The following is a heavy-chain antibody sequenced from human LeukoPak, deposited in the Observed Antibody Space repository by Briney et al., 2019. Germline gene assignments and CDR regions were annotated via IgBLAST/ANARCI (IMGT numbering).Heavy chain of an antibody. Sequence: GGPLRLSCAASGFTFSSYSMNWVRQAPGKGLEWVSSISSSSNYIYHADSVKGRFNISRDNAENSLYLQINSLRAEDTAVYYCARAGIAAAGINHFDYWGQGTLVTVSS. CDR3: ARAGIAAAGINHFDY. J-gene: IGHJ4*02. CDR1: GFTFSSYS. V-gene: IGHV3-21*01. D-gene: IGHD6-13*01. CDR2: ISSSSNYI.